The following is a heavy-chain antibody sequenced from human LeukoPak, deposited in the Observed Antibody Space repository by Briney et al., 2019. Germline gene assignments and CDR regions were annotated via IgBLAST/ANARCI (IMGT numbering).Heavy chain of an antibody. D-gene: IGHD4/OR15-4a*01. CDR2: LTGSGGST. CDR3: ARDLYDYGSY. V-gene: IGHV3-23*01. Sequence: PGGSLRLSCAASGFIFNNYAMSWVRQAPGNGLEWVSGLTGSGGSTYYADSVKGRFTISRDNSKNTLYLQMNSLRTEDTAVYYCARDLYDYGSYWGQGTLVTVSS. CDR1: GFIFNNYA. J-gene: IGHJ4*02.